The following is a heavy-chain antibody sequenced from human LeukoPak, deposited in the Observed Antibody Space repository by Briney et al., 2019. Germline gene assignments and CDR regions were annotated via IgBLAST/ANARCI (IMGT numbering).Heavy chain of an antibody. CDR1: GGSISSGSYS. D-gene: IGHD7-27*01. Sequence: SQTLSLTCAVSGGSISSGSYSWSWIRQPPGKGLEWIGYIYPRGSTYYNPSLKSRVILSLDKSANQFSLNLSSVTAADTAVYYCARFSPRAMGNYLDFWGQGTLVTVSS. CDR2: IYPRGST. J-gene: IGHJ4*02. V-gene: IGHV4-30-2*01. CDR3: ARFSPRAMGNYLDF.